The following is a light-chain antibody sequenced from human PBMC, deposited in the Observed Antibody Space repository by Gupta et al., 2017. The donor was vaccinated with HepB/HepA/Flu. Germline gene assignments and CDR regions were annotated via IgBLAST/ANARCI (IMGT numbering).Light chain of an antibody. J-gene: IGLJ2*01. CDR1: KLGDKF. CDR3: QAWDTSTA. CDR2: EDI. V-gene: IGLV3-1*01. Sequence: SSELTQPPSVSVSPGQTASITCSGDKLGDKFACWYQQKPGQSPVLVIYEDIKRPSGIPERFSGSNSGNTATLTISGTQALDEAVYYCQAWDTSTAFGGGIKLTVL.